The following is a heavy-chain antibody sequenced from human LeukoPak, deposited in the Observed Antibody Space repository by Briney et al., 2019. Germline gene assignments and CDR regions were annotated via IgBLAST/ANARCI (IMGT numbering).Heavy chain of an antibody. J-gene: IGHJ4*02. CDR2: INHSGST. D-gene: IGHD3-10*01. Sequence: SETLSLTCAVYGGSFSGYYWSWIRQPPGKGLEWIGEINHSGSTNYNPSLKSRVTISVDTSKNQFSLKLSSVTAADTAVYYCAIPRYYYGSGSYYRGSYFDYWGQGTLVTVSS. CDR1: GGSFSGYY. CDR3: AIPRYYYGSGSYYRGSYFDY. V-gene: IGHV4-34*01.